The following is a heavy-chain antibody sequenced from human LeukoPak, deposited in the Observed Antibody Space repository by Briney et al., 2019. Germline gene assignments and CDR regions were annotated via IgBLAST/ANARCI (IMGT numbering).Heavy chain of an antibody. D-gene: IGHD1-26*01. CDR1: GFTFSSYG. V-gene: IGHV3-33*01. CDR3: ASATVSGDYFDY. J-gene: IGHJ4*02. Sequence: GGSLRLSCAASGFTFSSYGMHWVRQTPGKGLEWVAIIWYDGGNKSYADSVKGRFTISRDNSKNTLYLQMNSLRAEDTAIYYCASATVSGDYFDYWAREPWSPSPQ. CDR2: IWYDGGNK.